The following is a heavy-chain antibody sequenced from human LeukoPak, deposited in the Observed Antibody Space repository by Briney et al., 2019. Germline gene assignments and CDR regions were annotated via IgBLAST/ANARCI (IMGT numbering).Heavy chain of an antibody. CDR3: ASSAVPSVLTRFDY. D-gene: IGHD4/OR15-4a*01. CDR2: ISYSGST. V-gene: IGHV4-59*01. J-gene: IGHJ4*02. CDR1: GGSISPYY. Sequence: PSETLSLTCTVSGGSISPYYWSWVRQPPGKGLEWIGHISYSGSTNYNPSLKSRVTISVDTSKNQFSLKLSSVTAADTAVYYCASSAVPSVLTRFDYWGREPWSPSPQ.